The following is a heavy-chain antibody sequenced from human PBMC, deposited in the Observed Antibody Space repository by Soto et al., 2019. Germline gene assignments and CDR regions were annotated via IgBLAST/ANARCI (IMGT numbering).Heavy chain of an antibody. J-gene: IGHJ6*02. CDR3: ARDPGFCFGYSYAFAMDV. CDR2: ISGYNGNT. V-gene: IGHV1-18*01. D-gene: IGHD5-18*01. Sequence: QVQLVQSGAEVKKPGASVKVSCKASGYTFSNYGISWVRQGPGQGLEWIGWISGYNGNTHYEEKVQDRHKMTTDTRTSTTYLELRSLRSDDTAVYFCARDPGFCFGYSYAFAMDVWGQGTTVTVSS. CDR1: GYTFSNYG.